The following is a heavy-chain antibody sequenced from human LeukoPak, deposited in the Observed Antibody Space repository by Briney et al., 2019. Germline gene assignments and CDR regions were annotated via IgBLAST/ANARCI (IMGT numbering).Heavy chain of an antibody. D-gene: IGHD2-21*01. Sequence: SETLSLTCTVSGGSISSDYWSWIRQPAGKGLEWIGRIYTSGSINYNPSLKSRVTMSIDTSKNQFSLKLSSVTAADTAVYYCARDRAILWFDYWGQGTLVIVPS. CDR2: IYTSGSI. V-gene: IGHV4-4*07. J-gene: IGHJ4*02. CDR1: GGSISSDY. CDR3: ARDRAILWFDY.